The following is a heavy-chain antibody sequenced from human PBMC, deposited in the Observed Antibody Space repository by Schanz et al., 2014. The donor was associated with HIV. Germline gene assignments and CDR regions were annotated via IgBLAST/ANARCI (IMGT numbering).Heavy chain of an antibody. CDR2: ISYDGSNK. D-gene: IGHD3-22*01. Sequence: QVQLVESGGGVVQPGRSLRLSCAASGFTFSSYGMHWVRQAPGKGLEWGAVISYDGSNKNYADSGKGRFTISRDNSKNTLYLQMNSLRAEDTAVYYCARDVSHDSSGHYSDYYYGMDVWGQGTTVTVSS. J-gene: IGHJ6*02. CDR3: ARDVSHDSSGHYSDYYYGMDV. CDR1: GFTFSSYG. V-gene: IGHV3-30*03.